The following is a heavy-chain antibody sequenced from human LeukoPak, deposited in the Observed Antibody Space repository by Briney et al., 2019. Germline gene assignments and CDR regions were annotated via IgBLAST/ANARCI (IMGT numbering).Heavy chain of an antibody. CDR1: GFKFNDYA. J-gene: IGHJ4*02. Sequence: GGSLRLSCVAPGFKFNDYAMHWVRQAPGGGLEWVSGLSWHSGSIGYADSVKGRFTISRDNAKNSLYLEMNSLRPEDSALYYCAKETKVGENLYYFDYWGRGTLVTVSS. D-gene: IGHD1-26*01. V-gene: IGHV3-9*01. CDR3: AKETKVGENLYYFDY. CDR2: LSWHSGSI.